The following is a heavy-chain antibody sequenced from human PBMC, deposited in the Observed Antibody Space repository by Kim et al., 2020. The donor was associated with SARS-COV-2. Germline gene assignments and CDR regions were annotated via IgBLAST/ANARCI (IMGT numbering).Heavy chain of an antibody. D-gene: IGHD6-19*01. J-gene: IGHJ4*02. CDR3: GRAPAGYFDS. V-gene: IGHV7-4-1*02. CDR2: INTNTGNP. CDR1: GYTFTNYG. Sequence: ASVKVSCKASGYTFTNYGINWVRQAPGQGLEWMGWINTNTGNPAYAQGFTGRFVFSVDTSVSTAYLQISNLRAEDTAVFYCGRAPAGYFDSWGQGTLVTV.